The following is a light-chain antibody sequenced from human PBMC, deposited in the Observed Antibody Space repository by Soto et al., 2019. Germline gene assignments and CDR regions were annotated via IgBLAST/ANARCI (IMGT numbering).Light chain of an antibody. CDR2: LEGSGSY. V-gene: IGLV4-60*02. CDR3: ETWDSHTRV. CDR1: SGHSSYI. Sequence: QPVLTQSSSASASLGSSFKLTCTLSSGHSSYIIAWHQQQPGKAPRYLMKLEGSGSYNKGSGVPDRFSGSSSGADRYLTISNLQFEDEADYYCETWDSHTRVFGGGTKLTVL. J-gene: IGLJ3*02.